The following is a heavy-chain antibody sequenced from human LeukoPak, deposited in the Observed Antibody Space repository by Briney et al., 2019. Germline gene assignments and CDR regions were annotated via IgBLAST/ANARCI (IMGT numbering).Heavy chain of an antibody. D-gene: IGHD2-2*01. V-gene: IGHV1-24*01. Sequence: ASVKVSCKVSGYTLTELSMHWVRQAPGKGLEWMGGFDPEDGETIYAQKFQGRVTMTEDTSTDTAYMELSSLRSEDTAVYYCATVWYCSSTSCHLFDYWGQGTLVTVSS. CDR2: FDPEDGET. CDR3: ATVWYCSSTSCHLFDY. J-gene: IGHJ4*02. CDR1: GYTLTELS.